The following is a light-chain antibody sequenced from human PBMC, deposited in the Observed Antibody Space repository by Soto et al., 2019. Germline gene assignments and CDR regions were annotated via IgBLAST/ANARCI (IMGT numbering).Light chain of an antibody. CDR3: QQYDNLPYT. V-gene: IGKV1-33*01. Sequence: DIQMTQSPSSLSASVGDRVTITCQSSQDISNYLNWYQQKPGKAPKLLIYDASNLETGVPSRFCGSGSGTDFTFPISSLKPEDIATNYCQQYDNLPYTFGLGTQLEIK. CDR2: DAS. J-gene: IGKJ2*01. CDR1: QDISNY.